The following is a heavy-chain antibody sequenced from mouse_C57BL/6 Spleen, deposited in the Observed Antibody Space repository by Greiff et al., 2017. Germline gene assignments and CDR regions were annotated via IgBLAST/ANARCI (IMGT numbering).Heavy chain of an antibody. CDR3: ARVGEYLYYCDY. D-gene: IGHD5-1*01. CDR2: INPNNGGT. J-gene: IGHJ2*01. Sequence: EVQLQQSGPELVKPGASVKMSCKASGYTFTDYNMHWVKQSHGKSLEWIGYINPNNGGTSYNQKFKGKATLTVNKSSSTAYMELRSLTSEDSAVYYCARVGEYLYYCDYWGQGTTLTVSS. CDR1: GYTFTDYN. V-gene: IGHV1-22*01.